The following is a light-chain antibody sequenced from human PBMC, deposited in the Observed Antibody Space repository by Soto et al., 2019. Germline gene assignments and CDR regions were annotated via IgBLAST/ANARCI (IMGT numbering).Light chain of an antibody. CDR1: ALPNQY. CDR2: KDT. Sequence: SYKLTQPPSVSVSQGQTARITCSGDALPNQYTYWYQQKPGQAPVVVIYKDTERPSGVPERFSGSSSGTTVTLTISGVQAEDEADYYCQSADSSGTYKVFGTGTKLTVL. V-gene: IGLV3-25*03. J-gene: IGLJ1*01. CDR3: QSADSSGTYKV.